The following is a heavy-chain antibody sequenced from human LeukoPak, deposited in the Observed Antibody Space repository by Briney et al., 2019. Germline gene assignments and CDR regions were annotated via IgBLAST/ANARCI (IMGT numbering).Heavy chain of an antibody. V-gene: IGHV3-33*06. J-gene: IGHJ6*03. CDR3: AKGMATNTRYCSSYFHMDV. CDR1: GFTFNNDG. D-gene: IGHD5-24*01. Sequence: GGSPRLSCVAPGFTFNNDGMHWGCHGLGKGVGWVAVIWHDGSREDHADSVKGRFTISRDNSKNTLHLQMSSLRAEDTAVYYCAKGMATNTRYCSSYFHMDVWGKGTTVIVSS. CDR2: IWHDGSRE.